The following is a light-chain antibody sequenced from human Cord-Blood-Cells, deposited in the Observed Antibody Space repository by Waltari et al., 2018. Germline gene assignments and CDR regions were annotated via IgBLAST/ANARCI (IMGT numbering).Light chain of an antibody. J-gene: IGKJ2*03. V-gene: IGKV1-39*01. CDR2: AAS. CDR3: QQSYSTLYS. CDR1: QSISSY. Sequence: DIQLTQSPFSLSASVGARVTITCRASQSISSYLNWYQQKPGKAPKLLIYAASSLQSGVPSRFSGSGSGTDFTLTISSLQPEDFATYHCQQSYSTLYSFGQGTKLEIK.